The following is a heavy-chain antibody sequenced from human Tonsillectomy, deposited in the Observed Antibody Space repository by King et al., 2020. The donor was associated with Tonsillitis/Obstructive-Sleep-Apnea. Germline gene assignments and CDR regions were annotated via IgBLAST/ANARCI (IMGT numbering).Heavy chain of an antibody. CDR2: ISSNGGST. J-gene: IGHJ4*02. D-gene: IGHD3-3*01. CDR3: ARDQYDFWSGYSLY. CDR1: GFTFSSYA. V-gene: IGHV3-64*01. Sequence: EVQLVESGGGLVQPGGSLRLSCAASGFTFSSYAMHWVRQAPGKGLEYVSAISSNGGSTYYANSVKGRFTISRDNSKNTLYLQMGSLRAEDMAVYYCARDQYDFWSGYSLYWGQGTLVTVSS.